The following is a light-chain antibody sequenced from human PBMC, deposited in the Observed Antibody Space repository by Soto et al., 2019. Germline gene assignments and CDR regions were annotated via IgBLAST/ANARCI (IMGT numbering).Light chain of an antibody. CDR1: QSVNSN. V-gene: IGKV3-15*01. CDR2: GAS. J-gene: IGKJ2*02. Sequence: DIVMTQSPATLSVSPGERATLSCRASQSVNSNLAWYQQKPGQAPRLLINGASTMATGIPARFGGSGSGTEFTLTINSLQSEDFAVYYCQQYNNWPRTFGQGTKLEIK. CDR3: QQYNNWPRT.